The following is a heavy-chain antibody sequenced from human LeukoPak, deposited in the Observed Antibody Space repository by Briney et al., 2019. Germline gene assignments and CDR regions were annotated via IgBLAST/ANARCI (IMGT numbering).Heavy chain of an antibody. CDR3: ATIYDSSGYYSRFDY. CDR2: FDPEDGET. V-gene: IGHV1-24*01. CDR1: GYTLTELS. D-gene: IGHD3-22*01. J-gene: IGHJ4*02. Sequence: ASVKVSCKVSGYTLTELSMHWVRQAPGKGLEWMGGFDPEDGETIYAQKFQGRVTMTEDTSTDTAYMELSSLRSEDTAVYYCATIYDSSGYYSRFDYWGQGTLVTVSS.